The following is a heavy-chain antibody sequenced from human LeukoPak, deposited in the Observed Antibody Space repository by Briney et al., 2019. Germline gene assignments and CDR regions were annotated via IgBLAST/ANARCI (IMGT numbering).Heavy chain of an antibody. V-gene: IGHV4-39*01. J-gene: IGHJ6*02. Sequence: SETLSLTRTVSGGSISSSSYYWGWIRQPPGKGLEWIGSIYYSGSTYYNPSLKSRVTISVDTSKNQFSLKLSSVTAADTAVYYCARLGRPVVPAAIDYYYYYGMDVWGQGTTVTVSS. CDR1: GGSISSSSYY. CDR2: IYYSGST. D-gene: IGHD2-2*02. CDR3: ARLGRPVVPAAIDYYYYYGMDV.